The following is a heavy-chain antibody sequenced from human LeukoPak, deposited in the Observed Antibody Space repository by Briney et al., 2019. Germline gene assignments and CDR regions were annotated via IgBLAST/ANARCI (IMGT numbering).Heavy chain of an antibody. V-gene: IGHV1-8*01. CDR1: GYTFTSYD. D-gene: IGHD3-9*01. Sequence: ASVKVSCKASGYTFTSYDINWVRQATGQGLEWMGWMNPNSGNTGYAQKFQGRVTMTRNTSISTAYMELSSLRSEDTAVYYCARDLSYYDILTGYYARYGMDVWGQGTTVTVSS. CDR3: ARDLSYYDILTGYYARYGMDV. CDR2: MNPNSGNT. J-gene: IGHJ6*02.